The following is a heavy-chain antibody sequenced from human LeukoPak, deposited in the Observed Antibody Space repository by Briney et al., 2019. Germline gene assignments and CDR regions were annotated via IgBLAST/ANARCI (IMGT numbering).Heavy chain of an antibody. Sequence: PSETLSLTCAVSGGSISSSNWWSWVRQPPGKGLEWIGYIYYSGSTNYNPSLKSRVTISVDTSKNQFSLKLSSVTAADTAVYYCARDGGGLYGGNSLDYWGQGTLVTVSS. J-gene: IGHJ4*02. D-gene: IGHD4-23*01. CDR3: ARDGGGLYGGNSLDY. CDR2: IYYSGST. CDR1: GGSISSSNW. V-gene: IGHV4-4*02.